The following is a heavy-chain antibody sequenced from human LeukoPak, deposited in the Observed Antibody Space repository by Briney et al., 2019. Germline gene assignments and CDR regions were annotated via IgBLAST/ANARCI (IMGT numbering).Heavy chain of an antibody. J-gene: IGHJ4*02. D-gene: IGHD6-13*01. Sequence: KSGGSLRLSCAASGFTFSSYAMSWVRQAPGKGLEWVSSISSSSSYIYYADSVKGRFTISRDNAKNSLYLQMNSLRAEDTAVYYCARAMSSSRGPFDYWGQGTLVTVSS. CDR2: ISSSSSYI. CDR3: ARAMSSSRGPFDY. V-gene: IGHV3-21*01. CDR1: GFTFSSYA.